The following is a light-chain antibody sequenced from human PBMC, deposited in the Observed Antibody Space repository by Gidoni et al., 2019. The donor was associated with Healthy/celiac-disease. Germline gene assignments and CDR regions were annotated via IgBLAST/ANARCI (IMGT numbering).Light chain of an antibody. CDR3: QQSYSTPLT. CDR1: QSISTL. Sequence: DIQMTQSPSSLSASVGDRVTITCRASQSISTLLNWYQQKPGKAPKLLIYAASSLQSGVPSGFSGSGSGTDFTLTISSLRPEDFATYYCQQSYSTPLTFXGXTKVEIK. V-gene: IGKV1-39*01. CDR2: AAS. J-gene: IGKJ4*02.